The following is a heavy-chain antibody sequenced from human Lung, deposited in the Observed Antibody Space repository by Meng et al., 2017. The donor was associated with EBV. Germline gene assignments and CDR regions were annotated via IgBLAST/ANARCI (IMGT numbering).Heavy chain of an antibody. CDR3: ARGLLWSPRTHNFDY. CDR2: INWNSGTT. V-gene: IGHV3-20*01. CDR1: GLTFDDYD. Sequence: EVELGESGGVVVRPGGSLRLSCAASGLTFDDYDMSWVRQVPGKGLEWVSGINWNSGTTSYANSVKGRFTISRDNAKNSLYLQMNSLRAEDTALYHCARGLLWSPRTHNFDYWGQGTLVTVSS. J-gene: IGHJ4*02. D-gene: IGHD1-14*01.